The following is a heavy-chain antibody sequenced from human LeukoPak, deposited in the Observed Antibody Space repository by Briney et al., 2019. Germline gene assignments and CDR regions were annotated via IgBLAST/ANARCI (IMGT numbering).Heavy chain of an antibody. Sequence: GGSLRLSCGASGFTFRSYAMSWVRQAPGKGLEWISYISSSSSTIYYADSVRGRSTISRDNAKNSLYLQMNSLRAEDTAVYYCARDPTSYRYSDYWGQGTLVTVSS. CDR3: ARDPTSYRYSDY. CDR1: GFTFRSYA. D-gene: IGHD3-16*02. CDR2: ISSSSSTI. V-gene: IGHV3-48*04. J-gene: IGHJ4*02.